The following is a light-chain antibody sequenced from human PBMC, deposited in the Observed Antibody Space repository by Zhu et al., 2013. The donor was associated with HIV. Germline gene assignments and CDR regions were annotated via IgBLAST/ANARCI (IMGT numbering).Light chain of an antibody. J-gene: IGKJ5*01. CDR3: QQYGDSPIT. Sequence: EIVMTQSPATLSVSPGERASLSCRASQSVSSNSLAWYQQKPGQAPRLLIYGASSRATDTPDRFGGSGSRTDFTLTINRLQPDDFAVYYCQQYGDSPITFGQGTRLQIK. CDR2: GAS. V-gene: IGKV3-20*01. CDR1: QSVSSNS.